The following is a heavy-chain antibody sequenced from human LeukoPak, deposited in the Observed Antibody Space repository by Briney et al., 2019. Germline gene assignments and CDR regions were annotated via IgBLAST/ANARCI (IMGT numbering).Heavy chain of an antibody. V-gene: IGHV1-18*01. CDR3: ARISSNGPIAVAGTTDY. Sequence: GASVKVSCKASGYTFTSYGIGWVRQAPGQGLEWMGWISAYNGNTNYAQKLQGRVTMTTDTSTSTAYMELRSLRSDDTAVYYCARISSNGPIAVAGTTDYWGQGTLVTVSS. D-gene: IGHD6-19*01. CDR1: GYTFTSYG. CDR2: ISAYNGNT. J-gene: IGHJ4*02.